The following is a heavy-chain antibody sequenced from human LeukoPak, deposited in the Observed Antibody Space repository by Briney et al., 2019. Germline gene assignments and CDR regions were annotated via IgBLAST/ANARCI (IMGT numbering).Heavy chain of an antibody. V-gene: IGHV7-4-1*02. J-gene: IGHJ3*01. CDR1: GYNFTRSA. Sequence: VASVKVSCKASGYNFTRSALNWVRQAPGQGLEWMGWINTKTGNPTYARGFTGQFVFSLDTSVSTAYLQISSLKAEDTAVYFCARESPTAGDAFDVWGQGTLVTVSS. CDR2: INTKTGNP. CDR3: ARESPTAGDAFDV. D-gene: IGHD4-17*01.